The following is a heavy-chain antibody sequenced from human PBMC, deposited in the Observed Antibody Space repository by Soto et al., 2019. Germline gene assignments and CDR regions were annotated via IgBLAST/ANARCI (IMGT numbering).Heavy chain of an antibody. CDR1: GFTFSNYD. Sequence: GGSRRLSCAASGFTFSNYDMHWVRQAKGKGLEWLSGIGAAGDTFYPGSVSGRFTISRENAKNSLNLQMNSLRAEDTAVYYCEADYYDSSGYFRGNFDIWGQGTMVTVS. CDR2: IGAAGDT. J-gene: IGHJ3*02. CDR3: EADYYDSSGYFRGNFDI. D-gene: IGHD3-22*01. V-gene: IGHV3-13*01.